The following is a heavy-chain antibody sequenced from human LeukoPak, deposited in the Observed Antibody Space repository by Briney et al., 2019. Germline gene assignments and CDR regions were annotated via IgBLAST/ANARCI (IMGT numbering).Heavy chain of an antibody. CDR1: GGSFSGYY. CDR2: IYYSGRI. D-gene: IGHD3-3*01. CDR3: ARDSRRSGFRLHYYYYYGMDV. Sequence: PSETLSLTCAVYGGSFSGYYWSSIRQPPGKGLEWIGYIYYSGRINYTPSLKSRVTISVDTSKNQFSLKLSSVTAADTAVYYCARDSRRSGFRLHYYYYYGMDVWGQGTTVTVSS. J-gene: IGHJ6*02. V-gene: IGHV4-59*01.